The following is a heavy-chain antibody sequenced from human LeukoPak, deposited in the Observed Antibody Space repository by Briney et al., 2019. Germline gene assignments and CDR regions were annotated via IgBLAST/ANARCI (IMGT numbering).Heavy chain of an antibody. CDR3: AKDRCSNGIGCYYYYMDV. CDR1: GFTFSSYG. CDR2: ISGSGGST. J-gene: IGHJ6*03. Sequence: HPGGTLRLSCAASGFTFSSYGMSWVRQAPGKGLEWVSAISGSGGSTYYADSVKGRFSISRDSSKNTLYLQMNSLRAEDTAVYYCAKDRCSNGIGCYYYYMDVWGKGTTVTISS. D-gene: IGHD2-8*01. V-gene: IGHV3-23*01.